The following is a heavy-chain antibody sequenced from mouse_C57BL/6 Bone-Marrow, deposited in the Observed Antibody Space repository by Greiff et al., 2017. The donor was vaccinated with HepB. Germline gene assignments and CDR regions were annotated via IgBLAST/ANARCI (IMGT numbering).Heavy chain of an antibody. V-gene: IGHV1-55*01. J-gene: IGHJ4*01. CDR2: IYPGSGST. CDR3: ARWVTTVVATDYYAMDY. Sequence: VKLQQPGAELVKPGASVKMSCKASGYTFTSYWITWVKQRPGQGLEWIGDIYPGSGSTNYNEKFKSKATPTVDTSSSTAYMQLSSLTSEDSAVYYCARWVTTVVATDYYAMDYWGQGTSVTVSS. CDR1: GYTFTSYW. D-gene: IGHD1-1*01.